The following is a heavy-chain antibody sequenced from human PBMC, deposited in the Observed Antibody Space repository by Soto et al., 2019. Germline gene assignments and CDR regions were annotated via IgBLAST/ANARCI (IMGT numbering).Heavy chain of an antibody. CDR1: GDSIRSGSYH. Sequence: PSETLSLTCAVSGDSIRSGSYHWAWIRQSPGKGLEWIASIYYTGMSYYNPSLKNRVAISVDTSRNQVSVNLGSVTAADTSTYFWGSNVGDRLWYFDYWGQXTQVTVSS. V-gene: IGHV4-39*01. D-gene: IGHD2-21*01. CDR2: IYYTGMS. J-gene: IGHJ4*02. CDR3: GSNVGDRLWYFDY.